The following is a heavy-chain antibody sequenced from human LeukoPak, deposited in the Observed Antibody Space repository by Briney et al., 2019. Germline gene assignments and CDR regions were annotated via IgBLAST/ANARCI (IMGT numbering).Heavy chain of an antibody. Sequence: ASVKVSCKASGYTFTSYYMHWVRQAPGQGLEWMGIINPSGGSTSYAQKFQGRVTMTRDMSTSTVYMELSSLRSDDTAVYYCARAPYGDYSGDYYYYYMDVWGKGTTVTVSS. J-gene: IGHJ6*03. CDR1: GYTFTSYY. V-gene: IGHV1-46*01. D-gene: IGHD4-17*01. CDR2: INPSGGST. CDR3: ARAPYGDYSGDYYYYYMDV.